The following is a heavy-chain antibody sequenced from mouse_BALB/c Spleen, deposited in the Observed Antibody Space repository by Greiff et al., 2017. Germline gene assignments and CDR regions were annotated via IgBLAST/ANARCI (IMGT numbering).Heavy chain of an antibody. CDR3: ARSLYDGYYYYAMDY. CDR1: GFTFSSFG. J-gene: IGHJ4*01. D-gene: IGHD2-3*01. V-gene: IGHV5-17*02. Sequence: EVKRVESGGGLVQPGGSRKLSCAASGFTFSSFGMHWVRQAPEKGLEWVAYISSGSSTIYYADTVKGRFTISRDNPKNTLFLQMTSLRSEDTAMYYCARSLYDGYYYYAMDYWGQGTSVTVSS. CDR2: ISSGSSTI.